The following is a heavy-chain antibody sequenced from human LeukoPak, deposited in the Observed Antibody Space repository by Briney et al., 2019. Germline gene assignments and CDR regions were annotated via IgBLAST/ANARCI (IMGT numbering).Heavy chain of an antibody. CDR3: ARWGVGATAGGLDH. J-gene: IGHJ4*02. CDR2: ISHDATDK. Sequence: GGSLRLSCAASGFTFSMHALHWVRQAPGKGLECLAVISHDATDKYYADSVKGRFTISRDNSKNTLYLQMNSLRAEDTAVYYCARWGVGATAGGLDHWGQGTQVIVSS. D-gene: IGHD1-26*01. V-gene: IGHV3-30*04. CDR1: GFTFSMHA.